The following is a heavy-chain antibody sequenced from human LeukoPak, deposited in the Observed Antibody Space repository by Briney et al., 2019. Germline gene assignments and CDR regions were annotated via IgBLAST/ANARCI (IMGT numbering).Heavy chain of an antibody. D-gene: IGHD3-10*01. J-gene: IGHJ4*02. CDR2: IWYDGSNK. CDR3: AKDPVTMVRGVAGYFDY. Sequence: GGSLRLSCAASGFTFNNYGMHWVRQAPGKGLEWVAVIWYDGSNKYYADSVKGRFTMSRDNSKNTLYLQMNSLRAEDTAVYYCAKDPVTMVRGVAGYFDYWGQGTLVTVSS. CDR1: GFTFNNYG. V-gene: IGHV3-33*06.